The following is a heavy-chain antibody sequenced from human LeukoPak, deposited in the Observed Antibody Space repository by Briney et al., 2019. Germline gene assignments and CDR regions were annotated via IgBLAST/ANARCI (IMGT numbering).Heavy chain of an antibody. CDR2: INTNTGNP. Sequence: ASVKVSCKASGYTFTSYAMNWVRQAPGQGLEWMGWINTNTGNPTYAQGFTGRLVFSLDTSVSTAYLQISSLKAEDTAVYYCARVHSSGSGSYLSYYYYYYGMDVWGQGTTVTVSS. CDR1: GYTFTSYA. CDR3: ARVHSSGSGSYLSYYYYYYGMDV. V-gene: IGHV7-4-1*02. J-gene: IGHJ6*02. D-gene: IGHD3-10*01.